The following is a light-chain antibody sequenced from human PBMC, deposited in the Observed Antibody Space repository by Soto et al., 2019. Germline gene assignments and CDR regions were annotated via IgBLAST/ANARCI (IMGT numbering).Light chain of an antibody. CDR2: LNSDGSH. J-gene: IGLJ2*01. V-gene: IGLV4-69*01. CDR1: SGHSNYA. CDR3: QTWGSGIVV. Sequence: QLVLTQSPSASASLGASVKLTCTLSSGHSNYAIAWHQQQSEKGPRYLMKLNSDGSHSKGDGIPDRFSGSSSGAERYLTISSFQSEDEAEYYCQTWGSGIVVFGGGTQLTVL.